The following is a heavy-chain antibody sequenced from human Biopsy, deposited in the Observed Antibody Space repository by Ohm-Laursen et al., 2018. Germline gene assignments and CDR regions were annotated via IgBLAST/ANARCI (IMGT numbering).Heavy chain of an antibody. CDR2: ISSSSSYI. Sequence: GSLRLSCSASGFTFSSYAMTWFRQAPGKGLEWVSFISSSSSYIYYADSVKGRFTVSRDNARDSLYLQMNSLRAEDTAVYYCVREMSHESTIRDSFDLWGQGTMVIVSS. J-gene: IGHJ3*01. V-gene: IGHV3-21*01. D-gene: IGHD5/OR15-5a*01. CDR1: GFTFSSYA. CDR3: VREMSHESTIRDSFDL.